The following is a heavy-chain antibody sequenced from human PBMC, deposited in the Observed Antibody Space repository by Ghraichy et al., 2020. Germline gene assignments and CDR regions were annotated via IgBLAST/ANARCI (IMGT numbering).Heavy chain of an antibody. Sequence: LSLNCAASGFTFSSYAMSWVRQAPGKGLEWVSAISGSGDSTSYAYFVKGRFTISRDNSKNTLYLQMNSLRAEDTAVYYCAIPHYDSSGHEYFQHWGQGTLVTVSS. D-gene: IGHD3-22*01. CDR2: ISGSGDST. V-gene: IGHV3-23*01. CDR1: GFTFSSYA. J-gene: IGHJ1*01. CDR3: AIPHYDSSGHEYFQH.